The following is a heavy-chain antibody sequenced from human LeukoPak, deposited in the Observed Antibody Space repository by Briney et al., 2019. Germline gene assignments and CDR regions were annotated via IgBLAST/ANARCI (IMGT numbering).Heavy chain of an antibody. CDR2: IKPDGIDK. V-gene: IGHV3-7*01. CDR1: GFTFSSYA. Sequence: GGSLRLFCAASGFTFSSYAMSWVRQSPGKGLEWVANIKPDGIDKYYVDSARGRFTVSRDNAKNSAFLQMNSLRAEDTAIYYCATISAQTFDIWGQGTLVSVSS. CDR3: ATISAQTFDI. J-gene: IGHJ3*02. D-gene: IGHD5-24*01.